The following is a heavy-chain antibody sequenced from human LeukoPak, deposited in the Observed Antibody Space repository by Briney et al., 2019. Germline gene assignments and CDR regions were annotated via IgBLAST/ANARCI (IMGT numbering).Heavy chain of an antibody. Sequence: GGSLRLSCAASGFTFSSYAMHWVRQAPGKGLEWVAVISYDGSNKYYADSVKGRFTISRDSSKNTLYLQMNSLRAEDTAVYYCARDQSSGIYCSGGSCSFDYWGQGTLVTVSS. CDR2: ISYDGSNK. V-gene: IGHV3-30*04. J-gene: IGHJ4*02. CDR3: ARDQSSGIYCSGGSCSFDY. CDR1: GFTFSSYA. D-gene: IGHD2-15*01.